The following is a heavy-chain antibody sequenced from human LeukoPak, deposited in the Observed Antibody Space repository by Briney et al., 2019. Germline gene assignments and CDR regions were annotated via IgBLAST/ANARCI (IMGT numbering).Heavy chain of an antibody. Sequence: PSETLSLTCTVSGGSISSGGYYWSWIRQHPGKGLEWIGYIYYSGSTYYNPSLKSRVTISVDTSKNQFSLKLSSVTAADTAVYYCASTVVPAATLDPWGQGTLVTVSS. CDR3: ASTVVPAATLDP. J-gene: IGHJ5*02. CDR1: GGSISSGGYY. D-gene: IGHD2-2*01. CDR2: IYYSGST. V-gene: IGHV4-31*03.